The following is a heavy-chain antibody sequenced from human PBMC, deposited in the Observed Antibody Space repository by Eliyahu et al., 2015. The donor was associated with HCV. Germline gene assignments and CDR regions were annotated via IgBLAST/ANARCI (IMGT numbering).Heavy chain of an antibody. D-gene: IGHD6-6*01. CDR1: GFXFSNYG. CDR2: IWYDGSNK. J-gene: IGHJ6*02. Sequence: QVQLVESGGGVVQPGRSLRLSCAASGFXFSNYGXHWVPRAPGKGLEGVAVIWYDGSNKYYADSVKGRFTISRDNSKNTLYLQMNSLRAEDTAVYYCAREGVIAARQVTYYYYYYGMDVWGQGTTVTVSS. CDR3: AREGVIAARQVTYYYYYYGMDV. V-gene: IGHV3-33*08.